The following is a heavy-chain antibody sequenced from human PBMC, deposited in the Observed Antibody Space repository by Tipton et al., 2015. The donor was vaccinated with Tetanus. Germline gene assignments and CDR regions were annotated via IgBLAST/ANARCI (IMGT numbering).Heavy chain of an antibody. V-gene: IGHV3-7*01. CDR2: IKYDESEK. CDR1: GFTFNTYW. CDR3: AREGDGSSSEFDY. Sequence: GSLRLSCAASGFTFNTYWMSWARQAPGEGLEWVANIKYDESEKYYVDSVKGRFTISRDNAKNSLYLQMNSLRVDDTAVYYCAREGDGSSSEFDYWGQGTLVTVSA. J-gene: IGHJ4*02. D-gene: IGHD6-6*01.